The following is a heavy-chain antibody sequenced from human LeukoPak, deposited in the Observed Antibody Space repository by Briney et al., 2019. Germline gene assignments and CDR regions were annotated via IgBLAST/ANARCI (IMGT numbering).Heavy chain of an antibody. D-gene: IGHD3-16*01. CDR1: GFTFSSYS. CDR3: ARDRGEKGAFDI. J-gene: IGHJ3*02. CDR2: ISSSSSYI. Sequence: GGSLRLSCAASGFTFSSYSMNWVRQAPGKGLEWVSSISSSSSYIYYADSVKGRFTISRDNAKNSLYLQMNSLRAEDTAVYYCARDRGEKGAFDIWGQGTMVTVSP. V-gene: IGHV3-21*01.